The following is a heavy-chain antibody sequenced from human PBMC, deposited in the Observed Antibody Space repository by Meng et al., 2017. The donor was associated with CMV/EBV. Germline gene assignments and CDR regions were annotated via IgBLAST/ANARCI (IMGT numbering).Heavy chain of an antibody. CDR2: INHSGST. CDR3: ASGRSHRAHFDY. V-gene: IGHV4-34*01. CDR1: GGSFSGYY. J-gene: IGHJ4*02. Sequence: SQTLSLTCAVYGGSFSGYYWSWIRQPPGKGLEWIGEINHSGSTNYNPSLKSRVTISVDTSKNQFSLKLSSVTAADTAVYYCASGRSHRAHFDYWGQGTLVTVSS. D-gene: IGHD1-14*01.